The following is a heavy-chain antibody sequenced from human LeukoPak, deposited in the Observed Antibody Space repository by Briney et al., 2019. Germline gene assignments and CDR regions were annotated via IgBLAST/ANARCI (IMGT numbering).Heavy chain of an antibody. CDR2: INHSGST. Sequence: PSETLSLTCAVYGGSFSGYYWRWLRQPPGKGLEWIGEINHSGSTNYNPSLKSRVTISVDTSKNQFSLKLSSVTAADTAVYYCARYYYDSSGYYLDNWFDPWGQGTLVTVSS. V-gene: IGHV4-34*01. D-gene: IGHD3-22*01. CDR1: GGSFSGYY. CDR3: ARYYYDSSGYYLDNWFDP. J-gene: IGHJ5*02.